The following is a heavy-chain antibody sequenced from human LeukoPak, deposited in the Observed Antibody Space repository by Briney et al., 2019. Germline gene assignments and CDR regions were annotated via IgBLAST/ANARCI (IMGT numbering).Heavy chain of an antibody. CDR1: GGSINSYY. CDR3: ARFGSLREPIHDF. CDR2: IYYSGST. J-gene: IGHJ4*02. D-gene: IGHD3-16*01. Sequence: PSETLSLTCTVSGGSINSYYWSWIRQPTGKGLEWIGYIYYSGSTNYNPSLKSRVTISVDTSMNQFSLKLSSVTAADTAVYYCARFGSLREPIHDFWGQGTLVTVSS. V-gene: IGHV4-59*01.